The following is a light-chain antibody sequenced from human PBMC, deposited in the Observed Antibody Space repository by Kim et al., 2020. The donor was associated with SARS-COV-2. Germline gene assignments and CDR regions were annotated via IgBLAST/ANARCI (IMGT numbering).Light chain of an antibody. Sequence: EIVVTQSPVTLSVSPGERATLSCRASQGISSNLAWYQQKPGQAPRLLISGASTRATGIPARFSGGGSGTEFTLTISSLQSEDFAVYYCQQYHNWPPTFGQGTKVDFK. J-gene: IGKJ1*01. CDR1: QGISSN. CDR2: GAS. CDR3: QQYHNWPPT. V-gene: IGKV3D-15*01.